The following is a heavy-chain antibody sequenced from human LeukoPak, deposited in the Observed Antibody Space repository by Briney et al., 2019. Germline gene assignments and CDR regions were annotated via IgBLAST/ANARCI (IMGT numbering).Heavy chain of an antibody. CDR3: VRDMGSALEPPDWFDP. CDR1: GYSTSSGYY. V-gene: IGHV4-38-2*02. D-gene: IGHD1-1*01. CDR2: IYHSGST. J-gene: IGHJ5*02. Sequence: PSETLSLTCTVSGYSTSSGYYWGWIRQPPGKGLEWIGSIYHSGSTHYNPSLKSRVTISVDTSKNQFSLKLSSVTAADTAVYYCVRDMGSALEPPDWFDPWGQGTLVTVSS.